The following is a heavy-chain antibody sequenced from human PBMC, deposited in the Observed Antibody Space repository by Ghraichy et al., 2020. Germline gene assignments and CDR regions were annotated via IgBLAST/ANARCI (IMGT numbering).Heavy chain of an antibody. CDR1: GFTYDDFS. CDR3: ARDSGGFKSLTVTSGWDY. J-gene: IGHJ4*02. Sequence: GGSLRLSCAAAGFTYDDFSMIWVRQAPGKGLEWVSLSSGDGIGTYYADSVKGRFTVTRDNSRGSLYLQMNSLRTEDTALYYCARDSGGFKSLTVTSGWDYWRQRTLVTVSS. V-gene: IGHV3-43*01. D-gene: IGHD4-17*01. CDR2: SSGDGIGT.